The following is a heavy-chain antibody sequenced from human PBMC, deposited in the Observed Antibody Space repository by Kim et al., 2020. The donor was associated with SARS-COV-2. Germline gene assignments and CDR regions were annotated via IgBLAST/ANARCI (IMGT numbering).Heavy chain of an antibody. D-gene: IGHD4-4*01. Sequence: AQKCQGRVTITADKSTSTAYMELSSLRSEDTAVYYCATVTTYYYYYGMDVWGQGTTVTVSS. J-gene: IGHJ6*02. CDR3: ATVTTYYYYYGMDV. V-gene: IGHV1-69*04.